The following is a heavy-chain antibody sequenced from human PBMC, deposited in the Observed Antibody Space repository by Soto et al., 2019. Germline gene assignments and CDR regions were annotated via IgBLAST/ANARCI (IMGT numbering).Heavy chain of an antibody. Sequence: CIRQPPGKGLEWIGNSHYSGSAHYNPSLKSRVTISVDTSKNQVSLKLSSVTAADTAVYYCVRTANWLDPWGQGTLVTVSS. CDR2: SHYSGSA. CDR3: VRTANWLDP. V-gene: IGHV4-39*01. J-gene: IGHJ5*02.